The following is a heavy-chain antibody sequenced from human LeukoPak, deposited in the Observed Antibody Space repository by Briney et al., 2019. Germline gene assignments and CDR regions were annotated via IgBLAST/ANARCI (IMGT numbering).Heavy chain of an antibody. CDR3: TTGPTYCRGGSCPPVAIVVDY. D-gene: IGHD2-15*01. V-gene: IGHV3-53*01. CDR2: IYSDGRT. CDR1: GFTVSNKY. J-gene: IGHJ4*02. Sequence: PGGSLRLSCAASGFTVSNKYMTWVRQAPGKGLEWVSLIYSDGRTYYADSVKGRCTISRDGSKNTLYLQMNSLRVEDTAVYYCTTGPTYCRGGSCPPVAIVVDYWGQGTLVTVSS.